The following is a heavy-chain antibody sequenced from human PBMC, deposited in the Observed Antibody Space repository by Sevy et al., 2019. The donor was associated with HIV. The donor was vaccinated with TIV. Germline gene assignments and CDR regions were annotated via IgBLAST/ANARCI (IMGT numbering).Heavy chain of an antibody. CDR2: IIPIFGTA. CDR1: GGTFSSYA. V-gene: IGHV1-69*13. J-gene: IGHJ3*02. D-gene: IGHD3-16*01. CDR3: AREGASHSSAFDI. Sequence: ASVKVSCKASGGTFSSYAISWVRQAPGQGLEWMGRIIPIFGTANYAQKFQGRVTITADESTSTAYMELSSLRSEDTAMYYCAREGASHSSAFDIWGQGTMVTVSS.